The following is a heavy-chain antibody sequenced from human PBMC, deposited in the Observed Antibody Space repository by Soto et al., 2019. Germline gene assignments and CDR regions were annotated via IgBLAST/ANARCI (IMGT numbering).Heavy chain of an antibody. CDR2: ISGSGGST. D-gene: IGHD3-10*01. CDR3: AKGRGGFDP. Sequence: PGGSLRLSCAASGFTFSNYAMSWVRQAPGKGLGWVSSISGSGGSTYYADSVKGRFTISKDNSKNTLYLQMNSLRAEDTAVYYCAKGRGGFDPWGQGTLVTVSS. CDR1: GFTFSNYA. V-gene: IGHV3-23*01. J-gene: IGHJ5*02.